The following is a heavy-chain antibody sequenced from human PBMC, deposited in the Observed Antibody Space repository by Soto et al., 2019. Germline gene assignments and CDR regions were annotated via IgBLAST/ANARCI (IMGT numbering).Heavy chain of an antibody. CDR1: GFTFSSYG. CDR3: AKDFRGESWYFDL. D-gene: IGHD3-10*01. CDR2: ISYDGSNK. V-gene: IGHV3-30*18. Sequence: QVQLVGSGGGVVQPGRSLRLSCAASGFTFSSYGMHWVRQAPGKGLEWVAVISYDGSNKYYADSVKGRFTISRDNSKNTLYLQMNSLRAEDTAVYYCAKDFRGESWYFDLWGRGTLVTVSS. J-gene: IGHJ2*01.